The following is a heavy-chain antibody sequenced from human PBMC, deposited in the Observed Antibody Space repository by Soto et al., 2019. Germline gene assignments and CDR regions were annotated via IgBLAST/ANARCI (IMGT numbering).Heavy chain of an antibody. CDR1: GFTFSSYG. D-gene: IGHD3-9*01. CDR2: ISYDGSNK. J-gene: IGHJ4*02. Sequence: PGGSLRLSCAASGFTFSSYGMHWVRQAPGKGLEWVAVISYDGSNKYYADSVKGRFTISRDNSKNTLYLQMNSLRAEDTAVYYCAKDARFDWLLYPGLYYFDYWGQGTLVTVSS. CDR3: AKDARFDWLLYPGLYYFDY. V-gene: IGHV3-30*18.